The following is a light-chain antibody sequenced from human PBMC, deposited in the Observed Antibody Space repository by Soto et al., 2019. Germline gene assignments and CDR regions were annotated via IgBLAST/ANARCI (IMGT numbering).Light chain of an antibody. CDR2: GAS. V-gene: IGKV3-20*01. CDR3: QKYDGSTWT. J-gene: IGKJ1*01. Sequence: EIVLTQSPGTLSLSPGERATLSCRASQSVSSSYLAWYQQKPGQAPRLLIYGASSRATGIPDRFSGSGSGTDFTLTISRLETEDFAVYYCQKYDGSTWTFGQGTKVVIK. CDR1: QSVSSSY.